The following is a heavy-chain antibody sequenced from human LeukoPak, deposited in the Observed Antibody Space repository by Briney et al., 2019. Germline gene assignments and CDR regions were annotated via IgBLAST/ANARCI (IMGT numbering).Heavy chain of an antibody. Sequence: PSETLSLTCTVSGDSISSYFWSWIRQPPGKGLEWIGEIHHSGSTSYSPSLKSRVTISVDKSKNQFSLKLSSVTAADTAMYYCARNADYCLDYWGQGTLVTVSS. CDR2: IHHSGST. D-gene: IGHD4/OR15-4a*01. V-gene: IGHV4-59*12. CDR1: GDSISSYF. CDR3: ARNADYCLDY. J-gene: IGHJ4*02.